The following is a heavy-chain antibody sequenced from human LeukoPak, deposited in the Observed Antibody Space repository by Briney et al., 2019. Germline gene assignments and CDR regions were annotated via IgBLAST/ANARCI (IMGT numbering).Heavy chain of an antibody. CDR3: ARGEDTAMVDLDY. Sequence: ASVKVSCKASGYIFSDYYMHWVRQATGQGLEWMGWMNPNSGNTGYAQKFQGRVTMTRNTSISTAYMELSSLRSEDTAVYYCARGEDTAMVDLDYWGQGTLVTVSS. CDR2: MNPNSGNT. V-gene: IGHV1-8*02. J-gene: IGHJ4*02. CDR1: GYIFSDYY. D-gene: IGHD5-18*01.